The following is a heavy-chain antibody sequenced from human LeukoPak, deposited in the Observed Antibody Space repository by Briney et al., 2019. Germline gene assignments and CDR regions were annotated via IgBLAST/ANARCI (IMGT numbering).Heavy chain of an antibody. D-gene: IGHD3-9*01. CDR3: ARGRRLRYFDWFGY. V-gene: IGHV1-2*02. CDR1: GYTFTGYY. Sequence: GASVKVSCKASGYTFTGYYMHWARQAPGQGLEWMGWINPKSGGTNYAQKFQGRVTMTRDTSISTAYMELSRLRSDDTAVYYCARGRRLRYFDWFGYWGQGTLVTVSS. CDR2: INPKSGGT. J-gene: IGHJ4*02.